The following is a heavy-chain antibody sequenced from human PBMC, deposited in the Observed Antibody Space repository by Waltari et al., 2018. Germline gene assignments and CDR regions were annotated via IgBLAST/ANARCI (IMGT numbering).Heavy chain of an antibody. CDR2: ISDSGGTK. Sequence: EVQLLESGGGLVQPGGSLRLSCEASGFKFSSYGMSWVRKAPGKGLEWVSVISDSGGTKYYADSVKGRFTISRDNSKNTLQMQMNSLTAEDTAVYYCVKGALSAKKFDGWGQGILVTVSS. CDR1: GFKFSSYG. D-gene: IGHD6-19*01. CDR3: VKGALSAKKFDG. V-gene: IGHV3-23*01. J-gene: IGHJ4*02.